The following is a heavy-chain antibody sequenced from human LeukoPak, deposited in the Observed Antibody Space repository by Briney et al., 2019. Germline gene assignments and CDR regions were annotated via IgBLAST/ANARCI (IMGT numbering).Heavy chain of an antibody. Sequence: GGSLRLSCAASGFTFSSYAMSWVRQAPGKGLEWVSAISGSGGSTYYADSVKGRFTISRDNSKNTLYLQMNSLRAEDTAVYYCAEDGGITMIVVVPDAFDIWGEGTMVTVSS. CDR2: ISGSGGST. D-gene: IGHD3-22*01. J-gene: IGHJ3*02. CDR3: AEDGGITMIVVVPDAFDI. V-gene: IGHV3-23*01. CDR1: GFTFSSYA.